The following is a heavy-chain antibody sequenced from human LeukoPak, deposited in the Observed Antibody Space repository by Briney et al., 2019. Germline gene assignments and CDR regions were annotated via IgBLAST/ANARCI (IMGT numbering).Heavy chain of an antibody. Sequence: GSSVKVSCKASGGTFSSYAISWVRQAPGQGLEWMGRIIPIFGTANYAQKFQGRVTITTDESTSTAYMELSSLRSEDTAVYYCARGSSSPPYYYYYYMDVWAKGPRSPSP. CDR1: GGTFSSYA. J-gene: IGHJ6*03. CDR3: ARGSSSPPYYYYYYMDV. V-gene: IGHV1-69*05. D-gene: IGHD6-13*01. CDR2: IIPIFGTA.